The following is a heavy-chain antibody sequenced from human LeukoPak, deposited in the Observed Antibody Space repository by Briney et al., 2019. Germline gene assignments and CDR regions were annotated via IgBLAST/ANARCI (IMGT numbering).Heavy chain of an antibody. J-gene: IGHJ4*02. Sequence: GRSLRLSCTASGFTFSSYGMHWVRQAPGKGLEWVAVISYDGSNKYYADSVKGRFTISRDNSKNTLYLQMNSLRAEDTAVYYCARDSGSSCFDYWGQGTLVTVSS. CDR2: ISYDGSNK. CDR1: GFTFSSYG. V-gene: IGHV3-30*03. CDR3: ARDSGSSCFDY. D-gene: IGHD1-26*01.